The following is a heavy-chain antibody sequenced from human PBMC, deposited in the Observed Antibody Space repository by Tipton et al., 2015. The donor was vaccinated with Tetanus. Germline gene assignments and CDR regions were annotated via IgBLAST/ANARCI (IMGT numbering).Heavy chain of an antibody. D-gene: IGHD1-26*01. CDR2: IYYSGST. Sequence: TLSLTCTVSGGSISSSSYYWGWIRQPPGKGLEWIGSIYYSGSTYYNPSLKSRVTISVDTSRNQFSLKLSSVTAADTAVYYCARIVTVGATASLDYYYGMDVWGQGTTVTVSS. V-gene: IGHV4-39*01. J-gene: IGHJ6*02. CDR1: GGSISSSSYY. CDR3: ARIVTVGATASLDYYYGMDV.